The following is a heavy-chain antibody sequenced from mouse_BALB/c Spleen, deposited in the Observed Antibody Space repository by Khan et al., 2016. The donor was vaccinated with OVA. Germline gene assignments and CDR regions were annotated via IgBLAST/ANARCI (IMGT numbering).Heavy chain of an antibody. V-gene: IGHV3-2*02. J-gene: IGHJ2*01. Sequence: VQLKESGPGLVKPSQSLSLTCTVTGYSITSGYGWNSLRQFPGNKLEWMGYISYSGSTNYNPSLKSRISITRDTSKNQFFLQLNSVTTEDTATYYCARTARIKYWGQGTTLTVSS. CDR1: GYSITSGYG. D-gene: IGHD1-2*01. CDR2: ISYSGST. CDR3: ARTARIKY.